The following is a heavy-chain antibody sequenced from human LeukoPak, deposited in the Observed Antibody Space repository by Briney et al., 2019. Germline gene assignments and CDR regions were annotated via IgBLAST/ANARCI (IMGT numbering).Heavy chain of an antibody. D-gene: IGHD5-18*01. V-gene: IGHV4-30-4*07. CDR2: IFYSGST. CDR3: ARTTEGGYTYDYFYYYYMDV. CDR1: GGSISSGGYS. Sequence: SETLSLTCAVSGGSISSGGYSRSWIRQPPGKGLEWIGYIFYSGSTYYDPSLKSRVTISVDTSKNQFSLKLSSVTAADTAVYYCARTTEGGYTYDYFYYYYMDVWGKGTTVTISS. J-gene: IGHJ6*03.